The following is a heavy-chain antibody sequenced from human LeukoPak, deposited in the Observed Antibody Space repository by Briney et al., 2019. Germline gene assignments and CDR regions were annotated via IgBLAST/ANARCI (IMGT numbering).Heavy chain of an antibody. Sequence: PGGSLRLSCAASGFTFSSYAMSWVRQAPGKGLEWVSTISGSGGSTYYADSVKGRFTISRDNSKNTLYLQMNSLRAEDTAVYYCARTLEGRVAYYDILTGFEWYFDPWGRGTLVTVSS. J-gene: IGHJ2*01. CDR2: ISGSGGST. CDR3: ARTLEGRVAYYDILTGFEWYFDP. CDR1: GFTFSSYA. V-gene: IGHV3-23*01. D-gene: IGHD3-9*01.